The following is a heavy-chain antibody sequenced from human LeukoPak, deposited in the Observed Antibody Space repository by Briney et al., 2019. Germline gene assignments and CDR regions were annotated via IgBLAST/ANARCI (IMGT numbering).Heavy chain of an antibody. D-gene: IGHD2-15*01. Sequence: PGGSLRLSCAASGFTFSSYWMTWVRQAPGKGLEWVANIFEDGSEKNYVDSVRGRFTISRDNAKNSLYLQMDRLRDEDTAMYYCARDVSPSTRGGDCSGGTCYYDAFDLWGQGTMVTVSS. J-gene: IGHJ3*01. V-gene: IGHV3-7*01. CDR3: ARDVSPSTRGGDCSGGTCYYDAFDL. CDR2: IFEDGSEK. CDR1: GFTFSSYW.